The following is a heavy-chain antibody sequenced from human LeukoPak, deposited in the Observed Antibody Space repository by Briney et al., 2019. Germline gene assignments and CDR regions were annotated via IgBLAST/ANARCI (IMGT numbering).Heavy chain of an antibody. CDR1: GFTFSDYY. CDR2: ISSSGSTI. Sequence: GGSLRLSCAASGFTFSDYYMSWIRQAPGKGLEWVSYISSSGSTIYYADSVKGRFTISRDNAKNSLYLQMNSLGAEDTAVYYCASPLAAAGFDPWGQGTLVTVSS. D-gene: IGHD6-13*01. V-gene: IGHV3-11*01. CDR3: ASPLAAAGFDP. J-gene: IGHJ5*02.